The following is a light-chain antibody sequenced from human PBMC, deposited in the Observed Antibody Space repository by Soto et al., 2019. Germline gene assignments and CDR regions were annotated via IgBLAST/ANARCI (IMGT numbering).Light chain of an antibody. V-gene: IGKV3-20*01. CDR1: QTVNSDY. Sequence: EIVLTQSPGTLSLSPGETATLSCRASQTVNSDYLAWFQQRPGQAPRLLIFATSRRATDIPGRFSGSGSGTDFTLAIRRLKPEDFAVYYCQQYGSSPPLTFGGGTKVDIK. CDR2: ATS. CDR3: QQYGSSPPLT. J-gene: IGKJ4*01.